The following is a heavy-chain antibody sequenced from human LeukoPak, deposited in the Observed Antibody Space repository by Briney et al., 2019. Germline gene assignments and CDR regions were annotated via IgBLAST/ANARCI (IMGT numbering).Heavy chain of an antibody. Sequence: VKPSEILSLTCTVSGGSTSSGSHYWGWIRQPPGKGLEWIGSIYYSGTTYYSPSLKSRVSISLDTSKDQFSPKLNSVTAADTAVYYCARQDLAVSGIDYWGQGTLVTVSS. CDR2: IYYSGTT. V-gene: IGHV4-39*01. J-gene: IGHJ4*02. CDR3: ARQDLAVSGIDY. CDR1: GGSTSSGSHY. D-gene: IGHD6-13*01.